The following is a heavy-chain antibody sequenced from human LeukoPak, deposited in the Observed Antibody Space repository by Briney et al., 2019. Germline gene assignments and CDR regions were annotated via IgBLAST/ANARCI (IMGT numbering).Heavy chain of an antibody. V-gene: IGHV3-23*01. Sequence: GGSLRFSCEASRFSFSAYPMGWVRRAPGKGLEWVSGISASGDVTFHADPLKGRFTISRDNSKNTLYLQMDSLRAENTAKYYCAKSLLTTASGTGRAFDIWGQGTVVTVSA. J-gene: IGHJ3*02. CDR1: RFSFSAYP. CDR3: AKSLLTTASGTGRAFDI. CDR2: ISASGDVT. D-gene: IGHD1-26*01.